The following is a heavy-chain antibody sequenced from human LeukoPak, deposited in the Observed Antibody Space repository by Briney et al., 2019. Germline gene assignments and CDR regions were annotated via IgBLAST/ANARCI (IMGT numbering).Heavy chain of an antibody. CDR2: ISYDGSNR. V-gene: IGHV3-30*18. D-gene: IGHD3/OR15-3a*01. J-gene: IGHJ4*02. CDR1: GFSLSNYG. Sequence: PGGSLRLSCAASGFSLSNYGMHWVRQAPGKGLEWVAVISYDGSNRYYADSVKGRFTISRDSSKHTLYLQMNSLRAEDTAVYYCAKAVRLAYGTGYYSFDYWGQGTLVTVSS. CDR3: AKAVRLAYGTGYYSFDY.